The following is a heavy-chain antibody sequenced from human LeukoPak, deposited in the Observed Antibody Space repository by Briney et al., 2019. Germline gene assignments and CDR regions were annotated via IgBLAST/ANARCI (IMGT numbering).Heavy chain of an antibody. V-gene: IGHV3-30*04. CDR2: ISYDGSNK. D-gene: IGHD6-19*01. J-gene: IGHJ4*02. Sequence: GGSLRLSCAASGFTFFSYTMHWVRQAPGKGLEWVAFISYDGSNKYYADSVKGRFTISRDNSKNTLYLQMNSLRAEDTAVYYCARGRYSSGRYVHIISPSFDYWGQGTLVTVSS. CDR3: ARGRYSSGRYVHIISPSFDY. CDR1: GFTFFSYT.